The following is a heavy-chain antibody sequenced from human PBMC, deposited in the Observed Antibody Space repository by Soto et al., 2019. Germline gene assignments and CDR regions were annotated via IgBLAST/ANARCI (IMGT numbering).Heavy chain of an antibody. J-gene: IGHJ5*02. CDR3: ARETYGDYVGYFDP. CDR1: GGTFSSYT. V-gene: IGHV1-69*04. CDR2: IIPILGIA. Sequence: ASVKVSCKASGGTFSSYTISWVRQAPGQGLEWMGRIIPILGIANYAQKFQGRVTITADKSTSTAYMELSSLSSVTAADTAVYYCARETYGDYVGYFDPWGQGILVTVSS. D-gene: IGHD4-17*01.